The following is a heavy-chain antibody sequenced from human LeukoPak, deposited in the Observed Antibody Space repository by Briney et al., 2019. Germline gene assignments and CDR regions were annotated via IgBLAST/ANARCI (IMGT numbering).Heavy chain of an antibody. CDR2: ISGSGGST. CDR1: RFTFSDYW. Sequence: GSLRLSCAASRFTFSDYWMHWVRQAPGKGLEWVSAISGSGGSTYYADSVKGRFTISRDNSKNTLYLQMNSLRAEDTAVYYCANNHLSVLEWLPSWGQGTLVTVSS. V-gene: IGHV3-23*01. J-gene: IGHJ5*02. D-gene: IGHD3-3*01. CDR3: ANNHLSVLEWLPS.